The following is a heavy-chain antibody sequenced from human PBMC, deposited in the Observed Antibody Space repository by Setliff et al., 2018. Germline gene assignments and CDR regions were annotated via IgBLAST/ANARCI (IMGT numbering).Heavy chain of an antibody. V-gene: IGHV3-21*01. CDR3: ARSETCHSTHCSPYDY. CDR2: IDTSSTWI. J-gene: IGHJ4*02. Sequence: GGSLRLSCAASGFSFTTYTMNWIRQAPGQGLEWVSSIDTSSTWIYYADSVKGRFTISRDNAENSLYLQMNSLRAEDTAVYYCARSETCHSTHCSPYDYWGQGTPVTVS. D-gene: IGHD2-2*01. CDR1: GFSFTTYT.